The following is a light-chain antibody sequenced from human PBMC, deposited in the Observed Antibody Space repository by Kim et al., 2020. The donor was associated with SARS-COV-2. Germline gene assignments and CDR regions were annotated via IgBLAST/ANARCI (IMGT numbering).Light chain of an antibody. V-gene: IGKV1D-13*01. CDR1: QDISSA. CDR2: DAS. CDR3: QQFNNLYT. Sequence: GDRVTTTCRASQDISSALAWYQQKPGKAPNLLIYDASTLESGVPSRFSGSGSGTDFTLTISSLQPEDFATYYCQQFNNLYTFGQGTKLEI. J-gene: IGKJ2*01.